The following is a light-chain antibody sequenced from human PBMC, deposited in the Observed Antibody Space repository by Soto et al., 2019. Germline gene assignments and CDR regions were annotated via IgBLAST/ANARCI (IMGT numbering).Light chain of an antibody. CDR2: GAS. J-gene: IGKJ1*01. CDR3: QQYGSSPWT. Sequence: EIVLTQSPGTLSLSPGERATLSCRASQSVSSGFLAWYQQKPGQAPRLLIYGASSRATSIPDRFSGSGSGTDFTVTISRLEPEDFEVYYCQQYGSSPWTFGQGTKVEIK. V-gene: IGKV3-20*01. CDR1: QSVSSGF.